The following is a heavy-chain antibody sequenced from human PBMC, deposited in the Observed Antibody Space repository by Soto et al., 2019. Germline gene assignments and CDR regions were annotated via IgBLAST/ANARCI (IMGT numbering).Heavy chain of an antibody. J-gene: IGHJ4*02. D-gene: IGHD2-2*01. Sequence: QVQLQESGPGLVKPSATLSLTCTVSGGSVSSGSYYWRWIRQPPGKGLECIGYISYSGSTNYNPSLKNRRNISLDTSKNHFSLKLSSGTAADTAVYHCARWVVGDYFDYWGQGTLVTVSS. CDR1: GGSVSSGSYY. CDR3: ARWVVGDYFDY. V-gene: IGHV4-61*03. CDR2: ISYSGST.